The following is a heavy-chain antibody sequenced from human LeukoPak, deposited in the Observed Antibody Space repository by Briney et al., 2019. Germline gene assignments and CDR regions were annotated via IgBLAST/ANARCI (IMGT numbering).Heavy chain of an antibody. V-gene: IGHV3-48*03. CDR1: GFTFSSYE. D-gene: IGHD3-10*01. CDR2: ISSSGSTI. CDR3: ARDAMVRGVIIHFDY. J-gene: IGHJ4*02. Sequence: GGSLRLSCAASGFTFSSYEMNWVRQAPGKGLEWVSYISSSGSTIYYADSVKGRFTISRDKAKNSLYLQMNSLRAEDTAAYYCARDAMVRGVIIHFDYWGQGTLVTVSS.